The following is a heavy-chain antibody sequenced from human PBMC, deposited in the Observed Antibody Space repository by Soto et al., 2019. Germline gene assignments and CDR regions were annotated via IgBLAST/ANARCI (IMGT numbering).Heavy chain of an antibody. CDR3: ARGLASGDY. CDR2: VNPNGGST. Sequence: QVQLVQSGAEVKEPGASVKISCKGSGYTFTTFYIHWVRQAPGQGLKWMGIVNPNGGSTNYAQNFKGRITISRDTSTSTVYMDLRSLRSEDTAVYYCARGLASGDYWGQGTLVTVSS. CDR1: GYTFTTFY. J-gene: IGHJ4*02. V-gene: IGHV1-46*01. D-gene: IGHD6-6*01.